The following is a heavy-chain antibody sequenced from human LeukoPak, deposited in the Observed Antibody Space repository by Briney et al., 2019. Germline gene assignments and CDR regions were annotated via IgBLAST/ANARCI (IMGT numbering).Heavy chain of an antibody. D-gene: IGHD6-19*01. J-gene: IGHJ4*02. CDR2: ISGSGGST. Sequence: GGSLRLSCAASGFIFSDYYMSWVRQAPGKGLEWVSAISGSGGSTYYADSVKGRFTISRDNSKNTLYLQMNSLRAEDTAVYYCAKDVGMAGQFDYWGQGTLVTVSS. CDR1: GFIFSDYY. CDR3: AKDVGMAGQFDY. V-gene: IGHV3-23*01.